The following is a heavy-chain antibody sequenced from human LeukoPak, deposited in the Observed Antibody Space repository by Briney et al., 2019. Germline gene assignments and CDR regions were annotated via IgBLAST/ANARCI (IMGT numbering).Heavy chain of an antibody. CDR2: INPNSGGT. CDR1: GYTFTGYY. D-gene: IGHD6-13*01. Sequence: ASVKVSCKASGYTFTGYYIHWVRQAPGQGLEWMGWINPNSGGTKYIQKFQGRVTMTRDTSITTAYMELSSLRSEDTAVYYCKVAAAGGEDYWGQGTLVTVSS. J-gene: IGHJ4*02. V-gene: IGHV1-2*02. CDR3: KVAAAGGEDY.